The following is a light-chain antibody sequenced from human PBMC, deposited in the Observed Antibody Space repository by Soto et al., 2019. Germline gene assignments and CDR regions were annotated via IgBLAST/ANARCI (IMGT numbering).Light chain of an antibody. CDR2: GAS. CDR3: QEYNSWLAIT. V-gene: IGKV3-15*01. Sequence: EVVMTQSPATLSLSPGERATPSSRASQNVGSNLAWYQQKPGQSPRLLIYGASRRATGIPDRFSGSASGTEFTLTISSLQSEDFAVYYCQEYNSWLAITFGQGTRLEI. J-gene: IGKJ5*01. CDR1: QNVGSN.